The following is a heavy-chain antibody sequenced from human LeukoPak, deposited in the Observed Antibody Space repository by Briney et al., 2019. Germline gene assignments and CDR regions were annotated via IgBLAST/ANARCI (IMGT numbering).Heavy chain of an antibody. CDR3: ARPSHYGSGSYYSSFDY. V-gene: IGHV3-30*04. D-gene: IGHD3-10*01. Sequence: PGGSLRLSCAASGFTFSSYAMHWVRQAPGKGLEWVAVISYDGSNKYYADSVKGRFTISRDNSKNTLYLQMNSLRAEYTAVYYCARPSHYGSGSYYSSFDYRGQGTLVTVSS. J-gene: IGHJ4*02. CDR1: GFTFSSYA. CDR2: ISYDGSNK.